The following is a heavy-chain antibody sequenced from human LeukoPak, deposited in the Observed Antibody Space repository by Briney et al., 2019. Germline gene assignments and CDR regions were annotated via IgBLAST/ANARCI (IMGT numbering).Heavy chain of an antibody. V-gene: IGHV6-1*01. J-gene: IGHJ6*02. CDR1: GDRASSNSAA. CDR2: TYYRSKWHY. CDR3: ARQSSTDYYYYGLDV. Sequence: SQTLSLTSTLSGDRASSNSAAWNWIRQSPSRGLEWLGRTYYRSKWHYDYALSVRRRIVINPDTSKNYFSLQLNSVTPEDTAVYYCARQSSTDYYYYGLDVWGQGTTVAVSS.